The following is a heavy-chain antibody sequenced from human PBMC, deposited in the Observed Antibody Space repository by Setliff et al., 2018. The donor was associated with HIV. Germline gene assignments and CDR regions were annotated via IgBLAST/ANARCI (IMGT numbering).Heavy chain of an antibody. CDR2: SIPVFGTT. CDR3: ARGGVYDYARSGWSMDY. J-gene: IGHJ4*02. D-gene: IGHD3-22*01. V-gene: IGHV1-69*13. Sequence: ASVKVSCKASGGTFSSYAISWVRQAPGQGLDWMGGSIPVFGTTNYAQKFQGRVTITADESTSTAYMELSSLRSEDTAVYYCARGGVYDYARSGWSMDYWGQRTLVSVPS. CDR1: GGTFSSYA.